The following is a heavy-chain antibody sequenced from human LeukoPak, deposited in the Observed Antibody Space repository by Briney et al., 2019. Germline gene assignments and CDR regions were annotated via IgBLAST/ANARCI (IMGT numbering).Heavy chain of an antibody. CDR1: GFTCNSKY. Sequence: GESLRLSLGGTGFTCNSKYMYWVRQASGKGLEWVSVIYSGGRAYSADSVKGTFTIARDNSKNTLYLQMNRLRAEDTAVYYCARARPFDPWGQGTLVTVSS. CDR2: IYSGGRA. CDR3: ARARPFDP. V-gene: IGHV3-66*01. J-gene: IGHJ5*02.